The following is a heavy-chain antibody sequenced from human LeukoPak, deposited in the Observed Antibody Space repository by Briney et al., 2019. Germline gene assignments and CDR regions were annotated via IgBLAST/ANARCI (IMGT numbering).Heavy chain of an antibody. D-gene: IGHD2-15*01. Sequence: GASVKVSCKASGGTFSSYAISWVRQAPGQGLEWMGGIIPIFGTANYAQKFQGRVTITRDTSASTAYMELSSLRSEDTAVYYCARDQVYCSGGSCYRNNWFDPWGQGTLVTVSS. CDR2: IIPIFGTA. J-gene: IGHJ5*02. CDR1: GGTFSSYA. V-gene: IGHV1-69*05. CDR3: ARDQVYCSGGSCYRNNWFDP.